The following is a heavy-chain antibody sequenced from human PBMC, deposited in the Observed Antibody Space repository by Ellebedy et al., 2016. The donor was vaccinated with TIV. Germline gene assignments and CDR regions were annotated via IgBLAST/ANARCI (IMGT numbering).Heavy chain of an antibody. J-gene: IGHJ5*02. Sequence: GESLKISCAGSGFTFSDYAMTWVRQVPGKGLERVAGLCGRGGYTYYADSVKGRFTISRDDSKDMLSVQMNGLRAEDTAVYYWAKGQYGPGDPWGQGTLVTVSS. CDR2: LCGRGGYT. CDR3: AKGQYGPGDP. D-gene: IGHD3-10*01. CDR1: GFTFSDYA. V-gene: IGHV3-23*01.